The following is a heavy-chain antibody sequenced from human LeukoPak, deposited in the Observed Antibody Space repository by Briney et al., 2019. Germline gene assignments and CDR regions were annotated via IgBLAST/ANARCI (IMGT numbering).Heavy chain of an antibody. CDR1: GGSISSYY. CDR3: ARDEPEGGRWDVLRYFDWSRKAGWFDP. D-gene: IGHD3-9*01. Sequence: SETLSLTCTVSGGSISSYYWSWIRQPPGKGLEWIGYIYYSGSTNYNPSLKSRVTISVDTSKNQFSLKLSSVTAADTAVYYCARDEPEGGRWDVLRYFDWSRKAGWFDPWGQGTLVTVSS. V-gene: IGHV4-59*12. CDR2: IYYSGST. J-gene: IGHJ5*02.